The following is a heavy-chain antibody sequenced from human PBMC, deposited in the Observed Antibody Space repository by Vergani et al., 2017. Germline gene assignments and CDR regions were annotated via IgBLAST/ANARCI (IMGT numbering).Heavy chain of an antibody. CDR2: INTNTGNP. D-gene: IGHD3-22*01. J-gene: IGHJ6*02. CDR3: ARESGYYDSSGYYYHLYGMDV. V-gene: IGHV7-4-1*02. Sequence: QVQLVRSGSELKKPGASVKVSCKASGYTFTTYAMNWVRQAPGQGLEWMGWINTNTGNPTYAQGFTGRFVFSLDTSVSTAYLQITRLKAEDTAVYYCARESGYYDSSGYYYHLYGMDVWGQGTTVTVSS. CDR1: GYTFTTYA.